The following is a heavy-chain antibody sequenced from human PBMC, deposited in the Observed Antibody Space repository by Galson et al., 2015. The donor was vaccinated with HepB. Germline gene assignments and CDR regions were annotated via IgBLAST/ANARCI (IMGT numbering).Heavy chain of an antibody. D-gene: IGHD3-16*01. CDR2: ISYDGSNK. V-gene: IGHV3-30*18. J-gene: IGHJ3*02. CDR1: GFTFSSYG. Sequence: SLRLSCAASGFTFSSYGMHWVRQAPGKGLEWVAVISYDGSNKYYADSVKGRFTISRDNSKNTLYLQMNSLRAEDTAVYYCAKLGWGELTHDAFDIWGQGTMVTVSS. CDR3: AKLGWGELTHDAFDI.